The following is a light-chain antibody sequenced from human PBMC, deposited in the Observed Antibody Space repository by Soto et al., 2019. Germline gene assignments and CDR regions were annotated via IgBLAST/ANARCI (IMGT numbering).Light chain of an antibody. CDR3: QQYGSSPLT. CDR2: GAS. Sequence: EIVLTQSPGTLSLSPGERATLSCRASQSVSSSYSAWYQQKPGQAPRLLIYGASSRATGIPDRFIGSGSGTDFTLTISRLEPEDVAVYYCQQYGSSPLTFGGGTKVEIK. J-gene: IGKJ4*01. CDR1: QSVSSSY. V-gene: IGKV3-20*01.